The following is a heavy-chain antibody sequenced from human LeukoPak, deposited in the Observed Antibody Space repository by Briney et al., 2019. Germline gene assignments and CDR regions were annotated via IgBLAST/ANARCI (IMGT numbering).Heavy chain of an antibody. V-gene: IGHV4-59*12. Sequence: SETLSLTCTVSGGSISSYYWSWIRQPPGKGLEWIGYIYYSGSTNYNPSLKSRVTISVDTSKNQFSLRLSSVTAADTAVYYCARDNYSSGWYGKDYWSQGTLVTVSS. D-gene: IGHD6-19*01. CDR1: GGSISSYY. CDR3: ARDNYSSGWYGKDY. J-gene: IGHJ4*02. CDR2: IYYSGST.